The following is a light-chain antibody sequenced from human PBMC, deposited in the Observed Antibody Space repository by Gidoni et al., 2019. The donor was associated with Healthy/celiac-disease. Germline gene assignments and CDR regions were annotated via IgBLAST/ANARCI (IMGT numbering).Light chain of an antibody. J-gene: IGKJ4*01. V-gene: IGKV1-39*01. Sequence: DMKMTQYPSSLSASVVDRVTITCRASQSISSYLNWYQQKPGKAPKLLIYAASSLHSGVPSRFSGSGSGTDFTLTISSLQPEDFATYYCQQSYSTLLTFGGGTKVEIK. CDR2: AAS. CDR1: QSISSY. CDR3: QQSYSTLLT.